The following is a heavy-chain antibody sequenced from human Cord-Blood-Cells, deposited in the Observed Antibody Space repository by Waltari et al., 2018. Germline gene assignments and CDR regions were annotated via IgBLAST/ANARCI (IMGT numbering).Heavy chain of an antibody. CDR1: GGTFSSYA. CDR2: IIPIFGTA. J-gene: IGHJ4*02. D-gene: IGHD2-2*01. V-gene: IGHV1-69*01. CDR3: ASGRSSTSCYDY. Sequence: QVQLVQSGAEVKKPGSSVKVSCKASGGTFSSYAISWVRQSPGQGLEWMGGIIPIFGTANYAQKFQDRGTSTADESTSTAYMELSSLRSEDTAVYYCASGRSSTSCYDYWGQGTLVTVSS.